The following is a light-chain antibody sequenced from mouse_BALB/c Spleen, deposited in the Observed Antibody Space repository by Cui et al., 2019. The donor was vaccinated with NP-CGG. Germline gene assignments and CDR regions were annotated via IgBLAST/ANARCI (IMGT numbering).Light chain of an antibody. J-gene: IGLJ1*01. CDR3: ALWYSNHWV. Sequence: QAVVTQESAFTTSPGETVTLTCRSSTGAVTTSNYANWVQEKSDHLFTGLIGGTNNRAPGVPARFSGSLIGDKAALTIIGVRTEDEAIYFCALWYSNHWVFGGGTKLSVL. CDR1: TGAVTTSNY. V-gene: IGLV1*01. CDR2: GTN.